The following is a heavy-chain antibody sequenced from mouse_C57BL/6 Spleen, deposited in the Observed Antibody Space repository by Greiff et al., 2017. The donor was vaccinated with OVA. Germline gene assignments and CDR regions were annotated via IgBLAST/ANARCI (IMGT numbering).Heavy chain of an antibody. V-gene: IGHV1-82*01. J-gene: IGHJ3*01. CDR1: GYAFSSSW. CDR2: IYPGDGDT. D-gene: IGHD2-4*01. CDR3: ARGDYDYEAGFAC. Sequence: VQLQQSGPELVKPGASVKISCKASGYAFSSSWMNWVKQRPGKGLEWIGRIYPGDGDTNYNGKFKGKATLTADKSSSTAYMQLSSLTSEDSAVYFCARGDYDYEAGFACWGQGTLVTVSA.